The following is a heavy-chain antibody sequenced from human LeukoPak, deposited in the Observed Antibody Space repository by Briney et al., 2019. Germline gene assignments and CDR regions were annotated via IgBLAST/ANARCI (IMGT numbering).Heavy chain of an antibody. V-gene: IGHV4-34*01. Sequence: SETLSLTCAVSGGSFSGDYWYWIRQPPGKGLEWIGEINHGESTNYSSSLKSRATLSVDTSKNQFSLKLTSVTAADTAVYYCARGRTYYYDTSGYYPSIYYGMDVWGQGTTVIVSS. CDR2: INHGEST. D-gene: IGHD3-22*01. CDR1: GGSFSGDY. CDR3: ARGRTYYYDTSGYYPSIYYGMDV. J-gene: IGHJ6*02.